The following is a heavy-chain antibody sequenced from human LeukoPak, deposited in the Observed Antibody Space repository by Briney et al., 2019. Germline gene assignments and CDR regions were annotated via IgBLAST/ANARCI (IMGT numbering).Heavy chain of an antibody. CDR3: ARRVNNDYGDYGWFDP. CDR1: GYTFTSYG. D-gene: IGHD4-17*01. Sequence: ASVKVSCKASGYTFTSYGISWVRQAPGQGLEWMGWISAYNGNTNYAQKLQGRVTMTTDTSTSTAYMELRSLRSDDTAVYYCARRVNNDYGDYGWFDPWGQGTLATVSS. V-gene: IGHV1-18*01. J-gene: IGHJ5*02. CDR2: ISAYNGNT.